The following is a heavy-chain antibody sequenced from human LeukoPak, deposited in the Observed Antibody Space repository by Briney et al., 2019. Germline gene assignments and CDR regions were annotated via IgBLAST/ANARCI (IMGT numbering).Heavy chain of an antibody. CDR1: GASIRTYF. Sequence: SETLSLACTVSGASIRTYFWSWIRQSPGRGLEWIGNIYASGTTNYNPSLESRVTISLDTSKNQVSLRLASVSAADTALYYCAREVPLYSETAFDIWGQGTLVTVSS. V-gene: IGHV4-4*08. CDR2: IYASGTT. D-gene: IGHD2-21*01. CDR3: AREVPLYSETAFDI. J-gene: IGHJ3*02.